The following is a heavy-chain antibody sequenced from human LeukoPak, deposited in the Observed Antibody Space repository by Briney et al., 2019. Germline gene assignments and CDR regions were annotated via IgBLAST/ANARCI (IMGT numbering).Heavy chain of an antibody. J-gene: IGHJ4*02. CDR2: IYYSGST. CDR1: GGSISSSSYY. V-gene: IGHV4-39*01. Sequence: SETLSLTCTVSGGSISSSSYYWGWIRQPPGTGLEWIGSIYYSGSTYYNPSLKSRVTISVDTSKNQFSLKLSSVTAADTAVYYCARQSGYYDYWGQGTLVTVSS. D-gene: IGHD3-3*01. CDR3: ARQSGYYDY.